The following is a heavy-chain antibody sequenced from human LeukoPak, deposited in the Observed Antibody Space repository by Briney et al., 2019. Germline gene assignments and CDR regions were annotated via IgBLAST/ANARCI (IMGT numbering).Heavy chain of an antibody. D-gene: IGHD6-19*01. J-gene: IGHJ4*02. CDR1: GGSISSSSYY. CDR2: IYTSGST. Sequence: SETLSLTCTVSGGSISSSSYYWGWIRQPAGKGLEWIGRIYTSGSTNYNPSLKSRVTISVDTSKNQFSLKLSSVTAADTAVYYCARGTLYRGWSYYLDFWGQGSQVTVSS. CDR3: ARGTLYRGWSYYLDF. V-gene: IGHV4-61*02.